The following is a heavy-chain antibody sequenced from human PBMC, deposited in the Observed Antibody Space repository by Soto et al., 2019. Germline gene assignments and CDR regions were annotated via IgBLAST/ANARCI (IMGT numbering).Heavy chain of an antibody. CDR3: ARGVSAGVDY. V-gene: IGHV1-8*01. Sequence: VKVSCKASGYSFTSLDINWVRQTAGQGLEWMGWMQPSTGRTGYTQKFQGRVTMTRDTSINTAYMELTTLTSDDTAFYYCARGVSAGVDYWGQGTLVTVSS. D-gene: IGHD1-26*01. CDR1: GYSFTSLD. CDR2: MQPSTGRT. J-gene: IGHJ4*02.